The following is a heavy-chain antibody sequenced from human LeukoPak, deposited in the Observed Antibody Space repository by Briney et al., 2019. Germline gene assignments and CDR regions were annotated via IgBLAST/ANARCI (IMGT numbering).Heavy chain of an antibody. V-gene: IGHV4-31*03. CDR2: IYYSGST. J-gene: IGHJ4*02. CDR3: ARVVALGGDYDILTGYYGFDY. D-gene: IGHD3-9*01. CDR1: GGSISSGGYY. Sequence: SETLSLTCTVSGGSISSGGYYWSWIRQHPGKGLEWIGYIYYSGSTYYNPSLKSRVTISVDTSKNQFSLKLSSVTAADTAVYYCARVVALGGDYDILTGYYGFDYWGQGTLDTVSS.